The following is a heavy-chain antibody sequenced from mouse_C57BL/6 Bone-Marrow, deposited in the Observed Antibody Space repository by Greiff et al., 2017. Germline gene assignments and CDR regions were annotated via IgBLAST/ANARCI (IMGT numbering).Heavy chain of an antibody. Sequence: QVQLQQPGAELVKPGASVKVSCKASGYTFTSYWMHWVKPRPGQGLEWIGRIYPSDSDTNYNQKFKGKATLTADKSSSTAYMQLTNLTSEDSAVYYCAIWGYYLLVAYWGQGTLVTVSA. CDR1: GYTFTSYW. CDR3: AIWGYYLLVAY. CDR2: IYPSDSDT. V-gene: IGHV1-74*01. D-gene: IGHD2-3*01. J-gene: IGHJ3*01.